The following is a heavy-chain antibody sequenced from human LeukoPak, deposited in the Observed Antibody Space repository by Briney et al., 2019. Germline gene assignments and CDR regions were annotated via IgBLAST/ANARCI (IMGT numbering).Heavy chain of an antibody. J-gene: IGHJ3*01. Sequence: SVKVSCKASGGTFSSYAISWVRQAPGQGLEWMGRIIPILGIANYAQKFQGRVTITADKSTSIAYMELSSLRSEDTAVYYCARDMSTAVTPISYAFDVWGQGTMVTVSS. CDR1: GGTFSSYA. CDR3: ARDMSTAVTPISYAFDV. V-gene: IGHV1-69*04. D-gene: IGHD4-23*01. CDR2: IIPILGIA.